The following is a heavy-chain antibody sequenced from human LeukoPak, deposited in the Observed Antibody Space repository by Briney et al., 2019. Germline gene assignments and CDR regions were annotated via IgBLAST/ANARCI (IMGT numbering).Heavy chain of an antibody. J-gene: IGHJ4*02. CDR1: GFTFSSYW. CDR2: IKQDGSEK. CDR3: ARQDDSSGYYRQPLDY. Sequence: PGGSLRLSCAASGFTFSSYWMSWVRQAPGKGLEWVANIKQDGSEKYYVDSVKGRFTISRDNAKNSPYLQMNSLRAEDTAVYYCARQDDSSGYYRQPLDYWGQGTLVTVSS. V-gene: IGHV3-7*01. D-gene: IGHD3-22*01.